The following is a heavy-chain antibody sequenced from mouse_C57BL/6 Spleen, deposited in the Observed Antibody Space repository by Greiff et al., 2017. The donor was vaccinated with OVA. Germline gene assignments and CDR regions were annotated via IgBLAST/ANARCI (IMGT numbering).Heavy chain of an antibody. CDR3: ARSTGTWFAY. CDR2: INPNNGGT. V-gene: IGHV1-18*01. D-gene: IGHD4-1*01. Sequence: VQLKESGPELVKPGASVKIPCKASGYTFTDYNMDWVKQSHGKSLEWIGDINPNNGGTIYNQKFKGKATLTVDKSSSTAYMELRSLTSEDTAVYYCARSTGTWFAYWGQGTLVTVSA. CDR1: GYTFTDYN. J-gene: IGHJ3*01.